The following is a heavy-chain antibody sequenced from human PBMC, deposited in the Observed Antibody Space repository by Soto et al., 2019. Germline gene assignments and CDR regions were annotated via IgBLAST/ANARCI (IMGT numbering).Heavy chain of an antibody. J-gene: IGHJ4*02. CDR3: ARGAPDDYGNYQFGY. CDR1: GYTFTSYG. V-gene: IGHV1-18*01. D-gene: IGHD4-17*01. CDR2: TSAYNGKT. Sequence: QVQLVQSGAEVKKPGASVKVSCKASGYTFTSYGISWVRQAPGQGLEWMGWTSAYNGKTNYAQKLQGRVPMTTDTSTSTAYMELRSLRSDDTAVYYCARGAPDDYGNYQFGYWGQGSLVTVSS.